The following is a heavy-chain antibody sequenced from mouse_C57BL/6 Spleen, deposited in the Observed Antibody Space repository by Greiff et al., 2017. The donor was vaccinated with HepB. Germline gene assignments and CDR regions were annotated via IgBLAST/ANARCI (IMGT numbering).Heavy chain of an antibody. Sequence: VQLQQPGAELVRPGSSVKLSCKASGYTFTSYWMHWVKQRPIQGLEWIGNIDPSDSETHYNQKFKDKATLTVDKSSSTAYMQLSSLTSEDSAVYYCARGYDYWYFDVWGTGTTVTVSS. D-gene: IGHD2-2*01. V-gene: IGHV1-52*01. CDR3: ARGYDYWYFDV. J-gene: IGHJ1*03. CDR2: IDPSDSET. CDR1: GYTFTSYW.